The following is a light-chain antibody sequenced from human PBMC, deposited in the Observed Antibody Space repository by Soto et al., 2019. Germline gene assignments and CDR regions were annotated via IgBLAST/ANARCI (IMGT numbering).Light chain of an antibody. Sequence: QSVLTQPPSVSAAPGQKVTISCSGSSSNIGNNYVSWYQQLPGTAPKLLIYDNSKRPSGIPDRFSGSMSGTSATLGITGLQTGDEADYYCGTWDSSLSAVVFGGGTKLTVL. V-gene: IGLV1-51*01. J-gene: IGLJ2*01. CDR3: GTWDSSLSAVV. CDR2: DNS. CDR1: SSNIGNNY.